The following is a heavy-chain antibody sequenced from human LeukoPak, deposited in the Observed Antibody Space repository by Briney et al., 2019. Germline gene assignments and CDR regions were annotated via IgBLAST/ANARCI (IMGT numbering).Heavy chain of an antibody. V-gene: IGHV3-23*01. CDR2: ISGSGGST. J-gene: IGHJ4*02. D-gene: IGHD3-3*01. Sequence: GGSLRLSCAASGFTLSSYAMSWVRQTPGKGLEWVSAISGSGGSTYYADSAKGRFTISRDNSKNTLYLQMNSLRAEDTAVYYCAKLYGAGYDFWSGYSYYFDYWGQGTLVTVSS. CDR3: AKLYGAGYDFWSGYSYYFDY. CDR1: GFTLSSYA.